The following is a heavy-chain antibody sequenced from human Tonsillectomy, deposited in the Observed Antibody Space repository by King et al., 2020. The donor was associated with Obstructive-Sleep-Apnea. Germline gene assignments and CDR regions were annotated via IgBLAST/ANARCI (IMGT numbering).Heavy chain of an antibody. J-gene: IGHJ4*02. V-gene: IGHV3-21*01. Sequence: VQLVESWGGLVKPGGSLRLSCAASGFTFSSYSMNWVRQAPGKGLEGVSSISTSETYIYYADSVQGRFTISRDNAKNSLYLQMNSLRVEDTAVYYCARTTVSMIVENAYWGQGTLVTVSS. CDR2: ISTSETYI. CDR3: ARTTVSMIVENAY. CDR1: GFTFSSYS. D-gene: IGHD3-22*01.